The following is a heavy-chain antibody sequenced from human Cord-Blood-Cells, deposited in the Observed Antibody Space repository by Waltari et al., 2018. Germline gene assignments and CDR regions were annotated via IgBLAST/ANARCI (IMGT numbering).Heavy chain of an antibody. J-gene: IGHJ4*02. CDR3: ARFRFLEWLLPRLYYFDY. D-gene: IGHD3-3*01. CDR1: GGSISSYY. CDR2: IYTSGST. Sequence: QVQLQESGPGLVKPSETLSLTCTVSGGSISSYYWSWIRQPAGKELEWIGRIYTSGSTNYNPSLESRVTMSVDTSKNQFSLKLSAVTAADTAVYYCARFRFLEWLLPRLYYFDYWGQGTLVPVSS. V-gene: IGHV4-4*07.